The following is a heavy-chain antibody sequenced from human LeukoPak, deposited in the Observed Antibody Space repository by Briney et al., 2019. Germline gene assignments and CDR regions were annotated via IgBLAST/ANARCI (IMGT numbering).Heavy chain of an antibody. CDR1: GVSISSYY. D-gene: IGHD3-3*01. Sequence: SETLSLTCTVSGVSISSYYWSWIRQPPGKGLEWIGYIYYSGSTNYNPSLKSRVTISVDTSKNQFSLKLSSVTAADTAVYYCAREDAFWSGYFYYWGQGTLVTVSS. J-gene: IGHJ4*02. CDR3: AREDAFWSGYFYY. CDR2: IYYSGST. V-gene: IGHV4-59*01.